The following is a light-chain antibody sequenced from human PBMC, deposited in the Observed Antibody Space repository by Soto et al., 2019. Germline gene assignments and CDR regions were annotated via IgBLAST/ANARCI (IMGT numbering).Light chain of an antibody. CDR2: RNN. Sequence: QSVLTQPPSASGTPGQRVTISCSGSSSNVGSNYVYWYQQLPGTAPKLLIYRNNQRPSGFPDRFSGSKSGTSASLAISGLRFEDEADYYCAAWDDSLSGWVFGGGTKLTVL. J-gene: IGLJ3*02. CDR3: AAWDDSLSGWV. V-gene: IGLV1-47*01. CDR1: SSNVGSNY.